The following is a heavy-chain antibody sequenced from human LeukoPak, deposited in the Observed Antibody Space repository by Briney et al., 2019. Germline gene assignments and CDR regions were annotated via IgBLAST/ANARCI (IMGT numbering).Heavy chain of an antibody. CDR2: IRYDGSNK. J-gene: IGHJ4*02. D-gene: IGHD3-3*01. Sequence: GGSLRLSXAASGFTFSSYGMHWVGQPPGKGLEWVAFIRYDGSNKYYADSVKGRFTISRDNSKNTLYLQMNSLRAEDTAVYYCAKDRYDFWSGYPEYYFDYWGQGTLVTVSS. CDR1: GFTFSSYG. CDR3: AKDRYDFWSGYPEYYFDY. V-gene: IGHV3-30*02.